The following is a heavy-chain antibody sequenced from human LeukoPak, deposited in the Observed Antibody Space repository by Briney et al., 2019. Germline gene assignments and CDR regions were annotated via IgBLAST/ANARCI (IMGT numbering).Heavy chain of an antibody. CDR2: IRYDGSNK. Sequence: PGGCLRLSCAASGFTFSSYGMHWVRQAPGKGLEWVAFIRYDGSNKYYADSVKGRFTISRDNSKNTLYLQMNSLRAEDTAVYYCAKSVSLVTYFDYWGQGTLVTASS. CDR3: AKSVSLVTYFDY. D-gene: IGHD1-26*01. J-gene: IGHJ4*02. CDR1: GFTFSSYG. V-gene: IGHV3-30*02.